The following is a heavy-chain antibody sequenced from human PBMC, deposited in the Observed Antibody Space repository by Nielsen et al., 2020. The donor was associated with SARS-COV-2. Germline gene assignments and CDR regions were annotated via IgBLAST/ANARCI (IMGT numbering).Heavy chain of an antibody. CDR1: GGSISSSSYY. J-gene: IGHJ6*02. Sequence: SETLSLTCTVSGGSISSSSYYWGWIRQPPGKGLEWIGSIYYSGSTYYNPSLKSRVTISVDTSKNQFSLKLSSVTAADTAVYYCARHARRYYYYGMDVWGQGTTVTASS. CDR2: IYYSGST. CDR3: ARHARRYYYYGMDV. V-gene: IGHV4-39*01.